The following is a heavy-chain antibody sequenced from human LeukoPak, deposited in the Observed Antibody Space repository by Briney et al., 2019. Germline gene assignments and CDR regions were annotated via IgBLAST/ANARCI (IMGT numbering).Heavy chain of an antibody. V-gene: IGHV3-20*04. J-gene: IGHJ6*03. D-gene: IGHD6-13*01. CDR3: AREEKSSSWSYYYNYYYMDV. CDR1: GFTFDDYG. Sequence: GGSLRLSCAASGFTFDDYGMSWVRQAPGKGLEWVSGINWNGGSTGYADSVKGRFTISRDNSKNTLYLQMGSLRAEDMAVYYCAREEKSSSWSYYYNYYYMDVWDKGTTVTVSS. CDR2: INWNGGST.